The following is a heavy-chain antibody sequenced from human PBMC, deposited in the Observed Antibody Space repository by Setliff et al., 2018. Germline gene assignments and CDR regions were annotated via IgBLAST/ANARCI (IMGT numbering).Heavy chain of an antibody. J-gene: IGHJ6*02. Sequence: SETLSLTCTVSGYSISSGYYWGWIRQPPGKGLEWIGSIYHSGSTYYNPSLKSRVTISVDASKNQFSLKFISVTAADTAVYYCATLYDVLTGYYGLDVWGQGTTVTVSS. D-gene: IGHD3-9*01. CDR3: ATLYDVLTGYYGLDV. CDR2: IYHSGST. V-gene: IGHV4-38-2*02. CDR1: GYSISSGYY.